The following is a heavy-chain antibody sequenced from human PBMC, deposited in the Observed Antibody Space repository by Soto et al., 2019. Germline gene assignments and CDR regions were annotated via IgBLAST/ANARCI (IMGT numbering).Heavy chain of an antibody. V-gene: IGHV1-69*08. Sequence: QVQLVQSGAEVKKPGSSVKVSCTASGGTFSSYTISWVRQAPGQGLEWMGRIIPILGIANYAQKFQGRVTITADKSTSTAYMEMSSLRSEDTAVYYCARELVTMVRGVIPNDYYYGMDVWGQGTTVTVSS. CDR2: IIPILGIA. CDR3: ARELVTMVRGVIPNDYYYGMDV. D-gene: IGHD3-10*01. CDR1: GGTFSSYT. J-gene: IGHJ6*02.